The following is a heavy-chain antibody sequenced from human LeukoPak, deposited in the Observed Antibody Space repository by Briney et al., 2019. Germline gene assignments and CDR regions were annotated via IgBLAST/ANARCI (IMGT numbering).Heavy chain of an antibody. V-gene: IGHV3-23*01. D-gene: IGHD2-21*02. CDR1: GFTFDNYA. Sequence: PGGSLRLSCAASGFTFDNYAMNWVRQAPGKGLEWVSGISGRGANTYYADSVRGRFTISRDSSKSTLYLQISSLRAEDTAVYYCAKGLIVVVTAAHFDYWGQGTLVTVSS. CDR3: AKGLIVVVTAAHFDY. CDR2: ISGRGANT. J-gene: IGHJ4*02.